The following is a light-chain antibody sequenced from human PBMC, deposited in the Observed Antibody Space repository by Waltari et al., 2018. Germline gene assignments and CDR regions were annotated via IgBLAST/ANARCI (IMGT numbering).Light chain of an antibody. V-gene: IGKV1-5*03. Sequence: DIQMTQSPSTLSASVGDRVTITCRASQSISTWLAWYQQKPGKAPKLLIYKASSLESGVPSRFSGSGSGKEFTLTISSLQPDDFATYFCQQSYRYSYTFGQGTKLEIK. CDR1: QSISTW. CDR3: QQSYRYSYT. J-gene: IGKJ2*01. CDR2: KAS.